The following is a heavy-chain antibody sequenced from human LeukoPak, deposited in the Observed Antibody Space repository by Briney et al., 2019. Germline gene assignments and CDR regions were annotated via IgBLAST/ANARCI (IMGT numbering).Heavy chain of an antibody. CDR2: ISYDGSNK. CDR1: GFTFSSYA. CDR3: ARALLGYYDSRGYYYYMDV. V-gene: IGHV3-30-3*01. J-gene: IGHJ6*03. Sequence: GGSLRLSCAASGFTFSSYAMHWVRQAPGKGLEWVAVISYDGSNKYYADSVKGRFTISRDNSKNTLYLQMNSLRAEDTAVYYCARALLGYYDSRGYYYYMDVWGKGTTVTVSS. D-gene: IGHD3-22*01.